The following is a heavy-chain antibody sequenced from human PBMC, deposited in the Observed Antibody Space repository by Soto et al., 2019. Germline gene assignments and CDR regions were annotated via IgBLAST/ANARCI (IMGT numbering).Heavy chain of an antibody. CDR1: GFTFSSYD. Sequence: QPGGSLRLSCAASGFTFSSYDMHWVRQATGKGLEWVSGIGSTGDTYYPGSVKGRFTISRENAKNSFYLQMNNLRAGDTAVYYCARDPGAVAGNYFYGMDVWGQGTTVTVSS. CDR3: ARDPGAVAGNYFYGMDV. J-gene: IGHJ6*02. D-gene: IGHD6-13*01. V-gene: IGHV3-13*01. CDR2: IGSTGDT.